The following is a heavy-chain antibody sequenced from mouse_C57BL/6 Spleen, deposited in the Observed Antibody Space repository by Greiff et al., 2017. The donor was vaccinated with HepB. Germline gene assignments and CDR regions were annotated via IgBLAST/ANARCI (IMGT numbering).Heavy chain of an antibody. D-gene: IGHD3-3*01. V-gene: IGHV1-53*01. CDR3: ERRGRDYAMDY. Sequence: QVQLQQPGTELVKPGASVKLSCKASGYTFTSYWMHWVKQRPGQGLEWIGNINPSNGGTNYNEKFKSKVTLTIDKSSINAYMQLSSLTSYDSAVYYCERRGRDYAMDYWGQGTSVTVAS. CDR1: GYTFTSYW. CDR2: INPSNGGT. J-gene: IGHJ4*01.